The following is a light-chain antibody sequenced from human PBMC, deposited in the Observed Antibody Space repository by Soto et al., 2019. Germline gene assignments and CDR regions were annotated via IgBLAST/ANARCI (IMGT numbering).Light chain of an antibody. CDR1: QSVRSN. Sequence: EIVMTQSPATLSVSPGERATLSCRASQSVRSNLAWYQQKLGQAPRLLIYGASTRATGIPARFSGSGSGTEFTLTISSLQSEDFATYFCQQTYSARWTFGQGTKVGI. V-gene: IGKV3-15*01. CDR3: QQTYSARWT. J-gene: IGKJ1*01. CDR2: GAS.